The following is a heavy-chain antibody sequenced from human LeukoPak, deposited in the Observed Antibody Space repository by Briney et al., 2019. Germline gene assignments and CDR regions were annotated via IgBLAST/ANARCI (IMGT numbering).Heavy chain of an antibody. CDR3: ARDWWLGSPSLQGYFYGLDV. D-gene: IGHD2-2*01. CDR1: GASFSGFY. CDR2: IYNSGSI. Sequence: KSSETLSLTCTVSGASFSGFYWTWLRQAPGKGLEWIGNIYNSGSIEYNPSLKSRATISVDTSKNQFSLRLSSVTAADTAVYYCARDWWLGSPSLQGYFYGLDVWGQGTTVTVSS. J-gene: IGHJ6*02. V-gene: IGHV4-59*01.